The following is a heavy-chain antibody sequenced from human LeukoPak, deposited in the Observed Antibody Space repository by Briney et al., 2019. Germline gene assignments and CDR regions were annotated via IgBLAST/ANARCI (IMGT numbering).Heavy chain of an antibody. D-gene: IGHD2-2*01. Sequence: GSLRLSCAASGFPFNVQTMSWVRQAPGKGLDWVASMREDGTEIHYVDSVKGRFTISRDNPKNSLYLQMNSLRAEDTAVYYCARDVWGSYATGSYLDYWGQGAPVTVSS. J-gene: IGHJ4*02. V-gene: IGHV3-7*01. CDR3: ARDVWGSYATGSYLDY. CDR1: GFPFNVQT. CDR2: MREDGTEI.